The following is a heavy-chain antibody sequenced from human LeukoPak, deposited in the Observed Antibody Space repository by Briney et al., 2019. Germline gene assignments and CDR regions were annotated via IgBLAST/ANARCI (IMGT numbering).Heavy chain of an antibody. V-gene: IGHV1-18*01. D-gene: IGHD2-15*01. CDR3: ARAFYSSTSMDV. CDR1: GYSFTTYG. J-gene: IGHJ6*04. Sequence: ASVKVSCKASGYSFTTYGISWVRQAPGQGLEWMGWISASNGNTNYAQNLQGRVTMTTDTSTNTAYMEVRSLRSDDTAVYYCARAFYSSTSMDVWAKGPRSLSPQ. CDR2: ISASNGNT.